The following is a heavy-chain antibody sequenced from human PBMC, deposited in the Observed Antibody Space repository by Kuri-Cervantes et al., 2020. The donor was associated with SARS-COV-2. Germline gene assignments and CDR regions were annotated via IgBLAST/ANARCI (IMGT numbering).Heavy chain of an antibody. CDR1: GYTFTGYY. CDR2: INPNSGGT. D-gene: IGHD2-2*01. V-gene: IGHV1-2*04. CDR3: ARDRQPRRRYCSSNSCYGDYYYYYGMDV. Sequence: ASVKVSCKASGYTFTGYYMHWVRQAPGQGLEWMGWINPNSGGTNYAQKFQGWVTMTRDTSISTAYMGLSRLRSDDTAVYYCARDRQPRRRYCSSNSCYGDYYYYYGMDVWGQGTTVTVSS. J-gene: IGHJ6*02.